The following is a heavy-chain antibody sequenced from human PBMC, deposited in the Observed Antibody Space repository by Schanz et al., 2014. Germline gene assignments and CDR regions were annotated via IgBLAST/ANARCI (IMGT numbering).Heavy chain of an antibody. CDR3: ARGGRTTYNYYYGMDV. Sequence: QVQLQESGPGLVKPSQTLSLTCAVSGGSISSGGYSWNWIRQPPGKGLEWIVYIYYSVSTYYNPSLKSRVTISVDTSKNQFSLKLSSVTAADTAVYYCARGGRTTYNYYYGMDVWGQGTTVTVSS. CDR1: GGSISSGGYS. J-gene: IGHJ6*02. CDR2: IYYSVST. D-gene: IGHD1-1*01. V-gene: IGHV4-30-4*07.